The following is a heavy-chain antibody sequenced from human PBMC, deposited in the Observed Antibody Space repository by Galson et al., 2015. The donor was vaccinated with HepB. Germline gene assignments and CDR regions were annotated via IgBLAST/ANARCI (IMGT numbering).Heavy chain of an antibody. CDR2: ISWDGGST. V-gene: IGHV3-43D*03. D-gene: IGHD3-22*01. Sequence: SLRLSCAASGFTFDDYAMHWVRQAPGKGLEWVSLISWDGGSTYYADSVKGRFTISRDNSKNSLYLQMNSLRAEDTALYYCAKDIKGDYYDSNYFDYWGQGTLVTVSS. J-gene: IGHJ4*02. CDR3: AKDIKGDYYDSNYFDY. CDR1: GFTFDDYA.